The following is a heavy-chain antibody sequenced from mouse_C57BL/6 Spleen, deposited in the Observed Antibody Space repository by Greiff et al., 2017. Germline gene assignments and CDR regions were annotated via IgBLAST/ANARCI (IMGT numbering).Heavy chain of an antibody. V-gene: IGHV1-76*01. CDR3: ADPDY. J-gene: IGHJ2*01. CDR1: GYTFTDYY. Sequence: VKLVESGAELVRPGASVKLSCKASGYTFTDYYINWVKQRPGQGLEWIARIYPGSGNTYYNEKFKGKATLTAEKSSSTAYMQLSSLTSEDSAVYFCADPDYWGQGTTLTVSS. CDR2: IYPGSGNT.